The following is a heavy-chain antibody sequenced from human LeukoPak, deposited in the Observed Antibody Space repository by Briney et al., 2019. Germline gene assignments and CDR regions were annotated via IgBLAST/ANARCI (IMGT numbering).Heavy chain of an antibody. Sequence: SETLSLTCTVSGGSISSYYWNWIRQPPGRGLEWIGYIYYSGSTSYNPSLKSRVTISVDASKNQFSLKVSSVTAADTAVYYCARGESSASNWFDPWGQGTLVTVSS. V-gene: IGHV4-59*01. CDR1: GGSISSYY. D-gene: IGHD3-22*01. J-gene: IGHJ5*02. CDR3: ARGESSASNWFDP. CDR2: IYYSGST.